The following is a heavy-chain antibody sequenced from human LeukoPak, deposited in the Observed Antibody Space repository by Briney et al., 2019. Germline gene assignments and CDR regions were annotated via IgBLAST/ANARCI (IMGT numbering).Heavy chain of an antibody. J-gene: IGHJ6*03. CDR2: INPNSGGT. CDR1: GYTFIGYY. CDR3: ARDNSCISSSCGNSYMDV. D-gene: IGHD2-2*01. Sequence: GASVKVSCKASGYTFIGYYIHWVRQAPGQGREGMGWINPNSGGTDFAQRFQGRVTMTRDTSISTVYMELSRLRPDAAAMHYCARDNSCISSSCGNSYMDVWGKGTTVTVSS. V-gene: IGHV1-2*02.